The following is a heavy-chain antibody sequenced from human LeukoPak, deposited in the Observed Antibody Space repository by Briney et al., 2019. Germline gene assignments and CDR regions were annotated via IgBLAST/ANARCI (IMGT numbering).Heavy chain of an antibody. D-gene: IGHD6-13*01. V-gene: IGHV4-59*01. CDR3: ARVGAGSSWYDY. CDR1: GGSISSYY. J-gene: IGHJ4*02. Sequence: PSETLSLTCTVSGGSISSYYWSWIRQPSGKGLEWIGHIHYTGSTNYNPSLMSRVTISVDTSKNQFSLKLSSVTAADTAVYYCARVGAGSSWYDYWGQGTLVTVSS. CDR2: IHYTGST.